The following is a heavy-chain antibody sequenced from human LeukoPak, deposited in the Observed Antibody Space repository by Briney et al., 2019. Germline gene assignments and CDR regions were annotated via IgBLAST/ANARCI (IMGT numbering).Heavy chain of an antibody. D-gene: IGHD2-2*01. Sequence: ASVKVSCKASGYTLTDYYMHWVRQAPGQGLEWMGLINPSGSSTSNTQKFQGRATMTRDTSTSTVYMDLSSLRSEDTAVNYCARGYCYNSNCYGNFDFWGQGTLVTVSS. V-gene: IGHV1-46*01. CDR1: GYTLTDYY. CDR3: ARGYCYNSNCYGNFDF. J-gene: IGHJ4*02. CDR2: INPSGSST.